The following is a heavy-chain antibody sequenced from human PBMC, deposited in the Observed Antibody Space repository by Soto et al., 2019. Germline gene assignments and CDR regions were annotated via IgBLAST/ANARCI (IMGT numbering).Heavy chain of an antibody. D-gene: IGHD3-10*01. J-gene: IGHJ4*02. CDR3: ARVGVRGVIVV. CDR2: IYYSGST. Sequence: SETLSLTCTVSGGSISSYYWSWIRQPPGKGLEWIGYIYYSGSTNYNPSLKSQVTISVDTSKNQFSLKLSSVTAADTAVYYCARVGVRGVIVVWGQGTLVTVSS. CDR1: GGSISSYY. V-gene: IGHV4-59*01.